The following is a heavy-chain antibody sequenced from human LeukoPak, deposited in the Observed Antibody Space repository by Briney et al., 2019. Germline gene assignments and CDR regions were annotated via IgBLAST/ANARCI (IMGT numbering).Heavy chain of an antibody. J-gene: IGHJ5*02. CDR2: IYPADSDI. CDR1: GYSINNYW. CDR3: ARQEYCSGGSCYTWFDP. Sequence: GESLKIYCKGSGYSINNYWIGWVRQMPGNGLEWMGIIYPADSDIRYSPSFQGQVTISADKSISTAYLQWSSLKASDTAMYYCARQEYCSGGSCYTWFDPWGQGTLVIVSS. V-gene: IGHV5-51*01. D-gene: IGHD2-15*01.